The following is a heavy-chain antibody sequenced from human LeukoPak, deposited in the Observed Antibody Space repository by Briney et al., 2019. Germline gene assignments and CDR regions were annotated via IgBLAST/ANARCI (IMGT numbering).Heavy chain of an antibody. J-gene: IGHJ4*02. CDR1: GFIFSDVW. CDR3: NPDMDN. V-gene: IGHV3-15*01. Sequence: PGGSLRLSCAGSGFIFSDVWMSWVRQAPGKGLEWVARIKSESDGGTIDYAAPVQGSFSISRDDSKKTLSLEMNSLKIEDTGVYYCNPDMDNWGPGNLVTVSS. CDR2: IKSESDGGTI.